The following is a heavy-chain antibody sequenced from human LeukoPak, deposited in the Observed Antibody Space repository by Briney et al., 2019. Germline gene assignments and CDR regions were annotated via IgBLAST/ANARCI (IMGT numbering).Heavy chain of an antibody. D-gene: IGHD3-22*01. CDR1: GGSISSGDYY. CDR3: ARVVKYYYDSSGYYHGGDFEY. Sequence: PSETLSLTCTVSGGSISSGDYYWSWIRQPPGKGLEWIGYIYYSGSTYYNPPLKSRVTISVDTSKNQFSLKLSSVTAADTAGYYCARVVKYYYDSSGYYHGGDFEYWGQGTLVTVSS. J-gene: IGHJ4*02. V-gene: IGHV4-30-4*01. CDR2: IYYSGST.